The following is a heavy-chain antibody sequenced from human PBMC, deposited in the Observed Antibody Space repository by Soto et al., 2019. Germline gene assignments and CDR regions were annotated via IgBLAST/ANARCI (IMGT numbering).Heavy chain of an antibody. D-gene: IGHD3-16*01. J-gene: IGHJ3*02. CDR3: AKIESGTYYDYIWGSGDAFDI. CDR1: GFTFSSYA. Sequence: LRLSCAASGFTFSSYAMSWVRQAPGKGLEWVSAISGSGGSTYYADSVKSRFTISRDNSKNTLYLQMNSLRAEDTAVYYCAKIESGTYYDYIWGSGDAFDIWGQGTMVTVSS. V-gene: IGHV3-23*01. CDR2: ISGSGGST.